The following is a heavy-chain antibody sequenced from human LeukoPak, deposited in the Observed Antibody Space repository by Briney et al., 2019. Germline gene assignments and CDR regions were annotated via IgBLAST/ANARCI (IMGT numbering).Heavy chain of an antibody. Sequence: ASVKVSCKASGYTFTGYYMHWVRQAPGQGVEWMGWINPNRGGTNYAQTFKGRVTMTRATSISTAYMELSRLRSHDTPVNSCARSYGSGEEHDYWGQGTLVTVS. CDR3: ARSYGSGEEHDY. J-gene: IGHJ4*02. CDR2: INPNRGGT. V-gene: IGHV1-2*02. CDR1: GYTFTGYY. D-gene: IGHD3-10*01.